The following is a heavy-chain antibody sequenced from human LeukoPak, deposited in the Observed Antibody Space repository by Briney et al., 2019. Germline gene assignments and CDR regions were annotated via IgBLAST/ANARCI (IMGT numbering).Heavy chain of an antibody. CDR3: AKDLLVVPDAFDI. CDR1: GFTFSSYG. Sequence: PGGSLRLSCAASGFTFSSYGMHWVRQAPGKGLDWVAVIWYDGSKKYYADSLKGRFTISRDNVKNTLYLQMNSLRAEDTAVYYCAKDLLVVPDAFDIWGQGTMVTVSS. D-gene: IGHD2-2*01. CDR2: IWYDGSKK. V-gene: IGHV3-33*06. J-gene: IGHJ3*02.